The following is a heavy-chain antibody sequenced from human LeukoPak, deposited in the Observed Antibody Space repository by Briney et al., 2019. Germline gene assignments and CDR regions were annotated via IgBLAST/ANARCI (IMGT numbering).Heavy chain of an antibody. Sequence: SVKVSCEASGGTFSSYAISWVRQAPGQGLEWMGGIIPIFGTANYAQKFQGRVTITADESTSTAYMELSSLRSEDTAVYYCARSSPARRFGFDYWGQGTLVTVSS. V-gene: IGHV1-69*13. CDR2: IIPIFGTA. D-gene: IGHD6-6*01. CDR3: ARSSPARRFGFDY. CDR1: GGTFSSYA. J-gene: IGHJ4*02.